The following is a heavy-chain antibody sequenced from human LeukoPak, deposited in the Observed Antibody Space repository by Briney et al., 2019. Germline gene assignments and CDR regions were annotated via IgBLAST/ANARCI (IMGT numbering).Heavy chain of an antibody. CDR2: IYYSGST. J-gene: IGHJ6*02. CDR3: ARETPYCSSTSCYRGPNYYCGMDV. V-gene: IGHV4-31*03. CDR1: GGSISSGGYY. D-gene: IGHD2-2*01. Sequence: PSQTLSLTCTVSGGSISSGGYYWSWIRQHPGKGLEWIGYIYYSGSTYYNPSLKSRVTISVDTSKNQFSLKLSSVTAADTAVYYCARETPYCSSTSCYRGPNYYCGMDVWGQGTTVTVSS.